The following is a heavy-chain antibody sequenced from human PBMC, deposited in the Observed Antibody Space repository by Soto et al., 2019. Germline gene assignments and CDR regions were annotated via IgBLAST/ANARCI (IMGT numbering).Heavy chain of an antibody. J-gene: IGHJ4*02. D-gene: IGHD3-9*01. CDR2: IYPGDSDT. V-gene: IGHV5-51*01. CDR3: ARRDTPYYDILTGPTPYYFDY. Sequence: GESLKISCKGSGYSFTNYWIGWVRQMPGKGLEWMGIIYPGDSDTRYSPSFQGQVTISVDKSISTAYLQWSSLKASDTAMYYCARRDTPYYDILTGPTPYYFDYWGQGTLVTVSS. CDR1: GYSFTNYW.